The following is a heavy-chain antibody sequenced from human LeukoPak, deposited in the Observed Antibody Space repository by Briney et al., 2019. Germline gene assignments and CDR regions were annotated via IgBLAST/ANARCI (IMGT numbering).Heavy chain of an antibody. J-gene: IGHJ4*02. D-gene: IGHD5-12*01. Sequence: HPGGSLRLSCAASGFTVSTNYMTWVRQAPGKGLEWVSVIYSGGNTYYADSVKGRFSISRDNSKNTLYLQMNSLRAEDTAVYYCARYDYGRSGFEYWGQGTLVTVSS. CDR2: IYSGGNT. CDR3: ARYDYGRSGFEY. CDR1: GFTVSTNY. V-gene: IGHV3-66*01.